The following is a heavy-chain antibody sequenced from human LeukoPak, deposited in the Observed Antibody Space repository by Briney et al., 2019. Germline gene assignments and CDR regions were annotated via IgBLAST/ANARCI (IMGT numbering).Heavy chain of an antibody. J-gene: IGHJ4*02. CDR3: VRGSLEYFDRLSVDY. D-gene: IGHD3-9*01. CDR2: IWYDGSSK. V-gene: IGHV3-33*01. CDR1: GFTFSSYG. Sequence: PGGSLRLSCVASGFTFSSYGMHWVRQAPGKGLEWVALIWYDGSSKFYADSVKGRFTISRDNSNYTLYLQMNSLRAEDTAVYYCVRGSLEYFDRLSVDYWSQGTLVTVSS.